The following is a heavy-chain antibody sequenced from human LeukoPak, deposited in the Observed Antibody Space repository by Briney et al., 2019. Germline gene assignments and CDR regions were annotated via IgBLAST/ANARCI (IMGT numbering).Heavy chain of an antibody. CDR1: GYTFTNYY. V-gene: IGHV1-46*01. CDR3: ARDYSGRSQALDY. CDR2: INPRGGST. J-gene: IGHJ4*02. D-gene: IGHD6-19*01. Sequence: GASVEVSCKASGYTFTNYYMHWVRQAAGQGLEWVGMINPRGGSTIYAQNFQGRVTMTRDTSTSTVYMEVSSLRAEDTAVYYCARDYSGRSQALDYWGQGTLVTVSS.